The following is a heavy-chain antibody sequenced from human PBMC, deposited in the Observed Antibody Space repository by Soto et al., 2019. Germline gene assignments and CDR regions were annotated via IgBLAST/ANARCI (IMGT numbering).Heavy chain of an antibody. J-gene: IGHJ4*02. CDR2: LYWDDDK. Sequence: QITLKESGPTLVKPTQTLTLTCTFSGFSLSTSGVGVGWIRQPPGKALEWLALLYWDDDKRYSPSLKSRLTIPEDTSNNQVVLTMTNMDPVDTATYYCAHRQRTVYFDYWGQGTLVTVSS. D-gene: IGHD4-17*01. CDR1: GFSLSTSGVG. CDR3: AHRQRTVYFDY. V-gene: IGHV2-5*02.